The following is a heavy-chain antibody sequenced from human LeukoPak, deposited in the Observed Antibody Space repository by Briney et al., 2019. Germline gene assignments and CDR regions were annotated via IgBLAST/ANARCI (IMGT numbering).Heavy chain of an antibody. CDR3: ARGITVIGYYFDY. J-gene: IGHJ4*02. Sequence: SQTLSLTCAISGDSVSTNSGAWNWIRQSPSRGLEWLGRTYYRSKWYNDYAISVKSRISITPDTSKNQFSLQLSSVTPEDTAVYYCARGITVIGYYFDYWGQGTLVTVSS. D-gene: IGHD2-21*01. CDR1: GDSVSTNSGA. CDR2: TYYRSKWYN. V-gene: IGHV6-1*01.